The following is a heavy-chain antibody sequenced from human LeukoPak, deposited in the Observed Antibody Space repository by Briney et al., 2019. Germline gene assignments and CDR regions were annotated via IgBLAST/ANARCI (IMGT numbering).Heavy chain of an antibody. V-gene: IGHV3-21*01. CDR1: GFTFSSYS. D-gene: IGHD2-2*01. CDR3: ARGPPEYQLLLSYFDY. CDR2: ISSSSYI. Sequence: PGGSLRLSCAASGFTFSSYSMNWVRQAPGKGLEWVSSISSSSYIYYADSVKGRFTISRDNAKNSLYLQMNSLRAEDTAVYYCARGPPEYQLLLSYFDYWGQGTLVTVS. J-gene: IGHJ4*02.